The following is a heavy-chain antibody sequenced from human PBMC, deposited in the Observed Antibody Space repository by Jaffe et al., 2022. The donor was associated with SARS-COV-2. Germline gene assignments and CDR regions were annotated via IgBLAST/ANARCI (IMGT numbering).Heavy chain of an antibody. V-gene: IGHV3-48*02. CDR1: GFTFSSYS. Sequence: EVQLVESGGGLVQPGGSLRLSCAASGFTFSSYSMNWVRQAPGKGLEWVSYISSSSSTIYYADSVKGRFTISRDNAKNSLYLQMNSLRDEDTAVYYCAREGGGSIVVVPAASLDYWGQGTLVTVSS. CDR3: AREGGGSIVVVPAASLDY. D-gene: IGHD2-2*01. J-gene: IGHJ4*02. CDR2: ISSSSSTI.